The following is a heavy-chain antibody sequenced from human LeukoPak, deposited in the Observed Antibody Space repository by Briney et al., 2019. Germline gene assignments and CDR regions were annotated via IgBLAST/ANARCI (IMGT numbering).Heavy chain of an antibody. CDR2: IYSGGAT. Sequence: GGSLRLSCAASGFTVSSNYMSWVRQPPGKGLEWVSVIYSGGATYYADSVKGRVTISRDNSKNTLYLQMNSLRAEDTAVYYCARERNLEIAVACTIFNYWGQGTLVTVSS. J-gene: IGHJ4*02. CDR1: GFTVSSNY. V-gene: IGHV3-66*01. D-gene: IGHD6-19*01. CDR3: ARERNLEIAVACTIFNY.